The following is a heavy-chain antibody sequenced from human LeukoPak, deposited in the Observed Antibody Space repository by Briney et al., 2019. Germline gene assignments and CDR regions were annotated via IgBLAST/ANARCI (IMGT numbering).Heavy chain of an antibody. CDR3: TRPPMSATTPADY. CDR1: GFTFSTYW. V-gene: IGHV3-7*01. J-gene: IGHJ4*02. D-gene: IGHD3-22*01. Sequence: GGSLRLSCAASGFTFSTYWMNWVRQAPGKGLEWVANINQDGSERHYVDSVKGRFTISRDNARNSLYLQMSSLRVEDTAVYYCTRPPMSATTPADYWGQGTLVTVSS. CDR2: INQDGSER.